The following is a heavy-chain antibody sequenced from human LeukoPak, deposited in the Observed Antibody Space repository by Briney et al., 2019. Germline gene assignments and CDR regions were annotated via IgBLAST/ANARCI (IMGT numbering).Heavy chain of an antibody. Sequence: SETLSLTCTVSGGSISSSSYYWGWIRQPPGKGLEWIGSIYYSGSTNYNPSLKSRVTISVDTSKNQFSLKLSSVTAADTAVYYCAREIYDFWSGYRIDYWGQGTLVTVSS. V-gene: IGHV4-39*07. J-gene: IGHJ4*02. CDR1: GGSISSSSYY. D-gene: IGHD3-3*01. CDR3: AREIYDFWSGYRIDY. CDR2: IYYSGST.